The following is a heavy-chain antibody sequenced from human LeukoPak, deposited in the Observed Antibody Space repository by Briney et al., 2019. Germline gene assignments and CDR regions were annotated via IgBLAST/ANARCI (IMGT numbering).Heavy chain of an antibody. Sequence: ASVKVSCKASGGTFSSYAISWVRQAPGQGLEWMGWINPNSGGTNYAQKFQGRVTMTRDTSISTAYMELSRLRSDDTAVYYCASMVMEGYYYYMDVWGKGTTVTVSS. D-gene: IGHD2-21*01. CDR3: ASMVMEGYYYYMDV. J-gene: IGHJ6*03. CDR2: INPNSGGT. V-gene: IGHV1-2*02. CDR1: GGTFSSYA.